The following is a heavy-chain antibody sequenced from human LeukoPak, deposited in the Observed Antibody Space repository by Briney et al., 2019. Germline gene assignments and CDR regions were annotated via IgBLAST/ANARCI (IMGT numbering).Heavy chain of an antibody. CDR3: ARRGGWIVVVPAAPRGAFDI. Sequence: SETLSLTCTVSGGSISSGGYYWSWIRQHPGKGLEWIGYIYYSGSTYYNPSLKSRVTISVDTSKNQFSLKLSSVTAADTAVYYCARRGGWIVVVPAAPRGAFDIWGQGTMVTVSS. CDR2: IYYSGST. V-gene: IGHV4-31*03. CDR1: GGSISSGGYY. J-gene: IGHJ3*02. D-gene: IGHD2-2*01.